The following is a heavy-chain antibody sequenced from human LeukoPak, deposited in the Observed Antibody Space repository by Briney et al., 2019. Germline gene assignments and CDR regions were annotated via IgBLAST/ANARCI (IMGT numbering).Heavy chain of an antibody. CDR1: GYTFTGDY. J-gene: IGHJ4*02. D-gene: IGHD3-10*01. CDR3: ARDYASGSYYDY. V-gene: IGHV1-2*02. CDR2: MNPNSGGT. Sequence: ASVEVSCKASGYTFTGDYLHWVRQAPGQGLEWMGWMNPNSGGTNYAQKFQGRVTMTRDTSISTAYMELSRLRSDDTAAYYCARDYASGSYYDYWGQGSLVTVSS.